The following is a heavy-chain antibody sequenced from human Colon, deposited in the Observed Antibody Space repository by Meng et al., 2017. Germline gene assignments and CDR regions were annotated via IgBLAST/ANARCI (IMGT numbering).Heavy chain of an antibody. V-gene: IGHV4-59*01. CDR1: GGSISNYY. CDR2: IFKTGST. Sequence: GSLRLSCSVSGGSISNYYWSWIRQPPGKGLEWIGNIFKTGSTNYNPSLKSRVTISVDTSKNQFSLNLTSVTAADTAVYYCARDGSVASTTAWLDPWGQGTLVTGSS. CDR3: ARDGSVASTTAWLDP. J-gene: IGHJ5*02. D-gene: IGHD6-19*01.